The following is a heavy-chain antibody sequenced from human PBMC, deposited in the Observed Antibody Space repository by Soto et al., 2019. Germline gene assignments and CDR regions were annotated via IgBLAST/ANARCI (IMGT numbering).Heavy chain of an antibody. CDR3: ARHPLIVAATDY. V-gene: IGHV4-59*08. CDR1: GGSINNYY. CDR2: IFYSGNT. D-gene: IGHD2-15*01. J-gene: IGHJ4*02. Sequence: PSETLSLTCTVSGGSINNYYWSWIRQPPGKGLEWIGYIFYSGNTNYNPSLKSRVTISVDTSKNQFSLRLSSVTAADTAVYYCARHPLIVAATDYWGQGTLVTVSS.